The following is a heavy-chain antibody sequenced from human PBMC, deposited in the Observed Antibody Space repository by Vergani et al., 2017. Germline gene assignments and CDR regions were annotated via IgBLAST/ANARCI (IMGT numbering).Heavy chain of an antibody. D-gene: IGHD4/OR15-4a*01. CDR3: TQLTSNYPDAFDI. CDR1: GFTFSNAW. V-gene: IGHV3-15*01. J-gene: IGHJ3*02. Sequence: EVQLVESGGGLVKPGGSLRLSCAASGFTFSNAWMSWVRQAPGKGLEWVGRIKSKTDGGTTDYAAPVKGRFTISRDDSKNTLYLQMNSLKTEDTAVYYCTQLTSNYPDAFDIWGQGTMVTVSS. CDR2: IKSKTDGGTT.